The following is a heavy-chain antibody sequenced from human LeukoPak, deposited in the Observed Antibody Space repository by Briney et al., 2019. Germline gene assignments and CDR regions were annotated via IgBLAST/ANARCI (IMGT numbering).Heavy chain of an antibody. D-gene: IGHD1-26*01. CDR1: GYTFTNYG. J-gene: IGHJ4*02. CDR3: AREYGTENDY. CDR2: INTSKGNT. Sequence: ASVKVSCKASGYTFTNYGVHWVQQAPGQGLEWMAWINTSKGNTEYAQKFQGRVTLTTDTSTSTAYMELRSLRSDDTAVYYCAREYGTENDYWGQGTLVTVSS. V-gene: IGHV1-18*01.